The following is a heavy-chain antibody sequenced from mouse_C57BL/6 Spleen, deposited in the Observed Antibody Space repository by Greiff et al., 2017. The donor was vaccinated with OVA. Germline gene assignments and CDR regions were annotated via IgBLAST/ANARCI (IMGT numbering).Heavy chain of an antibody. J-gene: IGHJ2*01. D-gene: IGHD1-1*01. CDR2: INPNNGGT. Sequence: EVQGVESGPELVKPGASVKMSCKASGYTFTDYNMHWVKQSHGKSLEWIGYINPNNGGTSYNQKFKGKATLTVNKSSSTAYMELRSLTSEDSAVYYCARKIYYGSSLDYWGQGTTLTVSS. V-gene: IGHV1-22*01. CDR1: GYTFTDYN. CDR3: ARKIYYGSSLDY.